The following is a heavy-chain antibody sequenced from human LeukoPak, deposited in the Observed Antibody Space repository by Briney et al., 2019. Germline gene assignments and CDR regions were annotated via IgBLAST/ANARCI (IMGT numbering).Heavy chain of an antibody. V-gene: IGHV1-46*03. CDR3: ASGIAVAGTLDH. CDR1: GYTFTSYG. CDR2: INPSGGST. J-gene: IGHJ4*02. D-gene: IGHD6-19*01. Sequence: ASVKVSCKASGYTFTSYGISWVRQAPGQGLEWMGIINPSGGSTSYAQKFQGRVTMTRDTSTSTVYMELSSLRSEDTAVYYCASGIAVAGTLDHWGQGTLVTVSS.